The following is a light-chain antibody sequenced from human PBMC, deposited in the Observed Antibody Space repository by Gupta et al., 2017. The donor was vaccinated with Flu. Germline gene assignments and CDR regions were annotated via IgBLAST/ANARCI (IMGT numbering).Light chain of an antibody. V-gene: IGLV1-44*01. J-gene: IGLJ3*02. CDR1: TSNIDIYT. CDR2: GND. Sequence: VLTQPPSMSATSGQTISNSWSGGTSNIDIYTVNWYQQFPGLAPKLIMYGNDQRPSVVPGRFSASKSGTSASLVISGIQFEDESDYYCATWDDDLSGWVFGGGTKVT. CDR3: ATWDDDLSGWV.